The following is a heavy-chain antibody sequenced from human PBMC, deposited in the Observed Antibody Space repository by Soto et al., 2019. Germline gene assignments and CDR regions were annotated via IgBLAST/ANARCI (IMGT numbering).Heavy chain of an antibody. CDR3: ARLYLGERYYYGMDV. J-gene: IGHJ6*02. CDR1: GYSFTSYW. V-gene: IGHV5-51*01. CDR2: IYPGDSDT. Sequence: GESLKISCKGSGYSFTSYWIGWVRQMPGKGLEWMGIIYPGDSDTRYSPSFQGQVTISADKSISTAYLQWSSLKASDTAMYYCARLYLGERYYYGMDVWGQGTTVTVSS. D-gene: IGHD3-16*01.